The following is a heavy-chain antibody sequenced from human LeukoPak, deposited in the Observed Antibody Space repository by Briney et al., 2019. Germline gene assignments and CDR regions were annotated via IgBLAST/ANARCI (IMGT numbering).Heavy chain of an antibody. CDR3: ARAGYYRFDY. CDR1: GFTFSTSW. Sequence: TGASLRLSWAAAGFTFSTSWRHWVRQAPGKGLVWVSRINSDGTTIDYADSVKGRFTIARDNAKNTLYLQMNSLRDENTAVYYCARAGYYRFDYWGQGTLVTVSS. V-gene: IGHV3-74*01. J-gene: IGHJ4*02. D-gene: IGHD2/OR15-2a*01. CDR2: INSDGTTI.